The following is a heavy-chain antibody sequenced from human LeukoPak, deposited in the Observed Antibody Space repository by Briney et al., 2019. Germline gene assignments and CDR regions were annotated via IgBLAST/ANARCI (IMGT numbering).Heavy chain of an antibody. J-gene: IGHJ6*02. CDR3: ARERVSSGWTIYYYYYYGMDV. Sequence: ASVKVSCKASGYTFTSYDINWVRHATGQGLEWMGWMNPNSGNTGYAQKFHGRVTMTRNTSIRTAYMELSSLRSEDTAVYYCARERVSSGWTIYYYYYYGMDVWGQGTTVTVSS. V-gene: IGHV1-8*01. D-gene: IGHD6-19*01. CDR1: GYTFTSYD. CDR2: MNPNSGNT.